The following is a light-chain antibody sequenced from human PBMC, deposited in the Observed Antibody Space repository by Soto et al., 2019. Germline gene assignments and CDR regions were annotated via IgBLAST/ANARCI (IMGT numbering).Light chain of an antibody. Sequence: DIQMTQSPSSLSASVGDRVIVTCRASQTIGNYLNWYQQKPGKAPNLLIYAASSLQSGVPARFSGSGSGTDFTLTISSLQPEDFATYYCQQSYSTLRTFGQGTTVDIK. V-gene: IGKV1-39*01. J-gene: IGKJ1*01. CDR3: QQSYSTLRT. CDR1: QTIGNY. CDR2: AAS.